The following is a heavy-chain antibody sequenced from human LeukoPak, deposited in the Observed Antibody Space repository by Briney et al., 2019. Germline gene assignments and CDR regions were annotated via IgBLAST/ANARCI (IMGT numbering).Heavy chain of an antibody. Sequence: GGSLRLSCAASGFTFSSYGMHWVRQAPGKGLEWVAVIWYDGSNKYYADSVKGRFTISRDNSKNTLYLQMNSLRAEDTAVYYCARESFPYSSSWYPFDYWGQGTLVTVSS. V-gene: IGHV3-33*01. CDR3: ARESFPYSSSWYPFDY. CDR1: GFTFSSYG. J-gene: IGHJ4*02. D-gene: IGHD6-13*01. CDR2: IWYDGSNK.